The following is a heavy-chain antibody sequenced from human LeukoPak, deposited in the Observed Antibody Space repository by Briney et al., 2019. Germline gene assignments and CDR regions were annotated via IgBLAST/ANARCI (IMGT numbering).Heavy chain of an antibody. CDR2: ISSSGSTI. J-gene: IGHJ2*01. D-gene: IGHD5-18*01. V-gene: IGHV3-48*03. CDR3: AKDTASSWWYFDL. Sequence: PGGSLRLSCAASGFTFSSYEMNWVRQAPGKGLEWVSYISSSGSTIYYADSAKGRFTISRDNSKNTLYLQMNSPRAEDTAVYYCAKDTASSWWYFDLWGRGTLVTVSS. CDR1: GFTFSSYE.